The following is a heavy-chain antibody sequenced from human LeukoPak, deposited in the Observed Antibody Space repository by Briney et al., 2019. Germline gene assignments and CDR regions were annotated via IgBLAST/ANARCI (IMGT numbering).Heavy chain of an antibody. CDR2: IYHSGST. V-gene: IGHV4-30-2*01. CDR1: GGSISSYS. Sequence: SETLSLTCTVSGGSISSYSWSWIRQPPGKGLEWIGYIYHSGSTYYNPSLKSRVTISVDRSKNQFSLKLSSVTAADTAVYYCARGGGLAGSYYPPFDYWGQGTLVTVSS. CDR3: ARGGGLAGSYYPPFDY. J-gene: IGHJ4*02. D-gene: IGHD3-10*01.